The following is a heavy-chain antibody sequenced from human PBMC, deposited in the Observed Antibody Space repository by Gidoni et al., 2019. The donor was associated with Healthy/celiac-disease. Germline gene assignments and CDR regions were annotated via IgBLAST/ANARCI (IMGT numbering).Heavy chain of an antibody. J-gene: IGHJ4*02. CDR2: IYYSGST. CDR1: GGSISSRGYY. Sequence: QVQLQESGPGLVKPSQTLSLTCTVSGGSISSRGYYWSWLRQHPGKGLEWIGYIYYSGSTYYNPSLKSRVTISVDTSKNQFSLKLSSVTAADTAVYYCARGYYGSGHFGPIDYWGQGTLVTVSS. V-gene: IGHV4-31*03. D-gene: IGHD3-10*01. CDR3: ARGYYGSGHFGPIDY.